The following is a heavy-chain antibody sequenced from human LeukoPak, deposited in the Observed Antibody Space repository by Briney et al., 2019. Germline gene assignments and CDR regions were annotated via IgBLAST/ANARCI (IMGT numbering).Heavy chain of an antibody. CDR2: ISYDGSNK. V-gene: IGHV3-30*04. Sequence: GGSLRLSCAASGFTFSSYAMHWVRQAPGKGLEWVAVISYDGSNKYYADSVKGRFTISRDNSKNTLYLQMNSLRAEDTAVYYCARDVEQQLAYYDYWGQGTLVTVSS. D-gene: IGHD6-13*01. CDR1: GFTFSSYA. J-gene: IGHJ4*02. CDR3: ARDVEQQLAYYDY.